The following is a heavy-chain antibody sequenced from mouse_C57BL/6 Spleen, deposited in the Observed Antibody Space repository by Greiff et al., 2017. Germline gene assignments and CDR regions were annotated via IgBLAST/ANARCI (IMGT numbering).Heavy chain of an antibody. CDR2: INPNNGGT. CDR3: ARDYYSNLYAMDY. Sequence: VQLQQSGPELVKPGASVKMSCKASGYTFTDYNMHWVKQSHGKSLEWIGYINPNNGGTSYNQKFKGKATLTVNKSSSTAYMELRSLTSEDSAVYYCARDYYSNLYAMDYWGQGTSVTVSS. J-gene: IGHJ4*01. CDR1: GYTFTDYN. D-gene: IGHD2-5*01. V-gene: IGHV1-22*01.